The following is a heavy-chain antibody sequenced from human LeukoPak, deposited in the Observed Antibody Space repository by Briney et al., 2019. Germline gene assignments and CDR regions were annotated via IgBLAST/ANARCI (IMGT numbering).Heavy chain of an antibody. V-gene: IGHV4-38-2*01. D-gene: IGHD4-11*01. CDR1: GYSISSGYY. J-gene: IGHJ4*02. CDR2: VFHTGSS. Sequence: SETLSLTCAVSGYSISSGYYWGWIRQPPGKGPEWIGSVFHTGSSYYIPSLKSRVTISVDTSKNQFTLEVSSVTAADTAIYYCARGISTTGHDYWGPGTLVTVSS. CDR3: ARGISTTGHDY.